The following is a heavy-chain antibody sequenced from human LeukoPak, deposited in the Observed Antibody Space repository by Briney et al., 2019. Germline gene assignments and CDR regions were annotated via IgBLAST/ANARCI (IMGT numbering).Heavy chain of an antibody. CDR2: INPSGGST. D-gene: IGHD3-10*01. CDR3: ARDLPRGDLSGMNDAFDI. Sequence: GASVKVSCKASGYTFTSYAMNWLRQAPGQGLEWMGIINPSGGSTSYAQKFQGRVTMTRDTSTSTVSMELSSLRSEDTAVYYCARDLPRGDLSGMNDAFDIWGQGTMVTVSS. V-gene: IGHV1-46*01. CDR1: GYTFTSYA. J-gene: IGHJ3*02.